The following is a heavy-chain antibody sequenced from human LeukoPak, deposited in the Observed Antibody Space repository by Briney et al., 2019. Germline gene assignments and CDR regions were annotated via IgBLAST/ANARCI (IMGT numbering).Heavy chain of an antibody. CDR2: IYYSGNT. D-gene: IGHD1-14*01. CDR3: ARRGSGASLEYYFDL. J-gene: IGHJ2*01. CDR1: GGSISSYY. Sequence: SETLSLTCTVSGGSISSYYWSWIRQPPGKGLEYIGYIYYSGNTNSNPSLNSRVTISVDTSKNQFFLKLSSVTAADAAVYYCARRGSGASLEYYFDLWGRGTLVTVSS. V-gene: IGHV4-59*08.